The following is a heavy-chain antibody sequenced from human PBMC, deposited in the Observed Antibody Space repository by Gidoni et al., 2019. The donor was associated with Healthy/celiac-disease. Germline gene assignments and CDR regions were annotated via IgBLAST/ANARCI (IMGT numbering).Heavy chain of an antibody. CDR2: IKHSGSN. V-gene: IGHV4-34*01. CDR3: ARREFGVVMYYYYYMDV. D-gene: IGHD3-3*01. Sequence: QVQLQQWGAGLLKPSETLSLTCAVYGGSFSGYYWSWFRQPPGKGLEWIGEIKHSGSNKYNPSLKRRVTISVDTSKNQFSLKLSFLAAADTAVYYCARREFGVVMYYYYYMDVWGKGTTVTVSS. CDR1: GGSFSGYY. J-gene: IGHJ6*03.